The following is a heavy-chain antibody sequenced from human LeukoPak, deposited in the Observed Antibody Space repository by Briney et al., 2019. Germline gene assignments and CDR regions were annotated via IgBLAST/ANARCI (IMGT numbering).Heavy chain of an antibody. CDR2: ITGSGGST. Sequence: GGSLRLSCAASGFTFSNYAMSWVRQAPGKGLEWVSAITGSGGSTFYADSVKGRFTISRDNSKNTLYLQMNSLRAEDTAVYYCARGLTLYYYYGSGSSADFDYWGQGTLVTVSS. CDR1: GFTFSNYA. D-gene: IGHD3-10*01. J-gene: IGHJ4*02. CDR3: ARGLTLYYYYGSGSSADFDY. V-gene: IGHV3-23*01.